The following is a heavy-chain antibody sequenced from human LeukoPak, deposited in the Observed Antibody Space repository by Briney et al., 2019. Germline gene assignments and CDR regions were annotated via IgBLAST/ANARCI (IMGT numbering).Heavy chain of an antibody. D-gene: IGHD3-3*01. V-gene: IGHV4-4*09. CDR2: IHTSGSN. J-gene: IGHJ3*01. CDR1: GVSISPYY. Sequence: SETLSLTCAVSGVSISPYYWAWIRQPPGKGLEWIGYIHTSGSNNHYPSLKSRVTISVDKSKTHFSLRLTSVTAADTAVYYCARLSAAVHLGAFDLWGQGTMVTVSS. CDR3: ARLSAAVHLGAFDL.